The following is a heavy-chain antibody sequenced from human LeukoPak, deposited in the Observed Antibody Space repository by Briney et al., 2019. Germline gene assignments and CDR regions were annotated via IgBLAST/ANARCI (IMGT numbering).Heavy chain of an antibody. CDR1: GFTFSSYG. D-gene: IGHD4-17*01. J-gene: IGHJ2*01. CDR2: IRYDGSNK. Sequence: GGSLRLSRAASGFTFSSYGMHWVRQAPGKGLEWVAFIRYDGSNKYYADSVKGRFTISRDNSKNTLYLQMTSLRAEDTALYYCARGGSGDYVGWYFDLWGRGTLVTVSS. CDR3: ARGGSGDYVGWYFDL. V-gene: IGHV3-30*02.